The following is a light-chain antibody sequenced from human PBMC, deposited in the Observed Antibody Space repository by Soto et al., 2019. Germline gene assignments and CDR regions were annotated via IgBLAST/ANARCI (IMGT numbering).Light chain of an antibody. J-gene: IGKJ1*01. V-gene: IGKV3-15*01. CDR2: DAS. CDR3: QQYNNWPRT. Sequence: EIVMTQSPAILSVSPGERATLSCRASQSVSNNLAWYQQNPGQAPRLLIYDASTRATGILARFSGSGSGTEFTLTISSLRSEDFAVYHCQQYNNWPRTFGQGTKVEIK. CDR1: QSVSNN.